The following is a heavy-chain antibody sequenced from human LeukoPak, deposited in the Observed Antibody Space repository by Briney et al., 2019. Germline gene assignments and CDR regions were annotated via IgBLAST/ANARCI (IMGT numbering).Heavy chain of an antibody. J-gene: IGHJ4*02. CDR2: IYYSWST. CDR1: GGSPSSGSDY. V-gene: IGHV4-39*01. Sequence: PSETLSLTCTVSGGSPSSGSDYWGWIAQPPGQGLEWIGSIYYSWSTYYNPSPKSRVTISADKSKNQFSLRVTSVTAADTAVYYCARQKLSRPRAFDSWGQGTLVTVSS. D-gene: IGHD2-2*01. CDR3: ARQKLSRPRAFDS.